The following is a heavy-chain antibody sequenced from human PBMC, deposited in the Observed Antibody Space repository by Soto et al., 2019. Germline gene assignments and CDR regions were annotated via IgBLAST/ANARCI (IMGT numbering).Heavy chain of an antibody. CDR2: IIPIFGTA. J-gene: IGHJ4*02. Sequence: ASVKVSCKASGGTFSSYAISWVRQAPGQGLEWMGGIIPIFGTANYAQKFQGRVTITADESTSTAYMELSSLRSEDTAVYYCARDWTGSGVTFDYWGQGTLVTVSS. CDR3: ARDWTGSGVTFDY. V-gene: IGHV1-69*13. CDR1: GGTFSSYA. D-gene: IGHD3-10*01.